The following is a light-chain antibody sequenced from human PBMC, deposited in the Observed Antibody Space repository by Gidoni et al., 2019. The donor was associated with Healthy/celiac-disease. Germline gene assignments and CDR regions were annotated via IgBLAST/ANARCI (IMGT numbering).Light chain of an antibody. CDR3: QQRSNQLT. J-gene: IGKJ4*01. V-gene: IGKV3-11*01. Sequence: EIVLTQSPATLSLSPGERATLSCRASQSVSSYLAWYQQKPGQAPRLLIYDASNRATRIPARFSGSGSGTDFTLTISSLEPEDFAVYYCQQRSNQLTFGGGTKVEIK. CDR2: DAS. CDR1: QSVSSY.